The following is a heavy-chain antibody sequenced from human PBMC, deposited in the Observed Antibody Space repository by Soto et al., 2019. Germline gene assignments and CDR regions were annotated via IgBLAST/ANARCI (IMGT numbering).Heavy chain of an antibody. V-gene: IGHV3-23*01. CDR1: GFTFYAYA. J-gene: IGHJ1*01. Sequence: GGSLRLSCTASGFTFYAYAMSWVRQAPGKGLEWVSGITDTGVSTYYADSVKGRFTISRDNSKNTLYLQMNSLRAEDTAVYYCARETPVVTFLFEHWGQGALVTVSS. CDR3: ARETPVVTFLFEH. D-gene: IGHD2-21*02. CDR2: ITDTGVST.